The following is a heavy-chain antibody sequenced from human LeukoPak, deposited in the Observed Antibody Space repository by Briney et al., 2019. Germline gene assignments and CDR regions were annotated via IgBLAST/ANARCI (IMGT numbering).Heavy chain of an antibody. D-gene: IGHD1-26*01. Sequence: GGSLRLSCAASGFTLSNYNMNWVRQTPGKGLEWVSSITRGSIYTFYADSVKGRFTISGDNAKNSLSLQMNSLRAEDTAVYYCARDPYNGSYGDDYYYYMDVWGKGTTVTISS. CDR2: ITRGSIYT. J-gene: IGHJ6*03. V-gene: IGHV3-21*01. CDR1: GFTLSNYN. CDR3: ARDPYNGSYGDDYYYYMDV.